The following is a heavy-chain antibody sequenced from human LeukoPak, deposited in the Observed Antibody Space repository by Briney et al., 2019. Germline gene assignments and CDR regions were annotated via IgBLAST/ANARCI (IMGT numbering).Heavy chain of an antibody. CDR3: ARHQLLYYYYGMDV. V-gene: IGHV4-4*02. CDR1: GGSICSSNW. J-gene: IGHJ6*04. Sequence: SGTLSLTCAVSGGSICSSNWWSWVRQPPGKGLEWIGEIYHSGSTNYNPSLKSRVTISVDKSENQFSLKLSSVTAADTAVYYCARHQLLYYYYGMDVWGKGTTVTVSS. D-gene: IGHD2-2*01. CDR2: IYHSGST.